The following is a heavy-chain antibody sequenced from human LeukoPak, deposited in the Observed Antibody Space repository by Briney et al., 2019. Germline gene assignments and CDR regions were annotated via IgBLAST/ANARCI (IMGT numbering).Heavy chain of an antibody. Sequence: SETLSLTCAVYGGSFSGYYWSWIRQPPGKGLEWIGEINHSGSTNYNPSLKSRVTISVDTSKNQFSLKLSSVAAADTAVYYCARGLGYCSSTSCYAGTSVWFDPWGQGTLVTVSS. D-gene: IGHD2-2*01. CDR2: INHSGST. CDR3: ARGLGYCSSTSCYAGTSVWFDP. CDR1: GGSFSGYY. V-gene: IGHV4-34*01. J-gene: IGHJ5*02.